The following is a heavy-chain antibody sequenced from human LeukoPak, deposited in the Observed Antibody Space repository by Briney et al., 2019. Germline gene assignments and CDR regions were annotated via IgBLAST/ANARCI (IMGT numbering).Heavy chain of an antibody. V-gene: IGHV1-2*02. CDR2: INPNSGGT. Sequence: ASVKVSGKASGYTFTGYYMHWVRQAPGQGLEWMGWINPNSGGTNYAQKFQGRVTMTRDTSISTAYMELSRLRSDDTAVYYCARGTHIVVVPAAMIPFDYWGQGTLVTVSS. D-gene: IGHD2-2*01. J-gene: IGHJ4*02. CDR3: ARGTHIVVVPAAMIPFDY. CDR1: GYTFTGYY.